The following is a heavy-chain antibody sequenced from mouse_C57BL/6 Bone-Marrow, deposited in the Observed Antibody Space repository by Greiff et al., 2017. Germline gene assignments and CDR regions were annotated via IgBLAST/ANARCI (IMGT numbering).Heavy chain of an antibody. CDR2: ISSGGSYT. CDR3: ARQAYDEYFDY. D-gene: IGHD2-3*01. V-gene: IGHV5-6*01. J-gene: IGHJ2*01. CDR1: GFTFSSYG. Sequence: EVQLVESGGDLVKPGGSLKLSCAASGFTFSSYGMSWVRQTPDKRLEWVATISSGGSYTYYPDSVKGRFTISRDNAKNTLYLQMSSLKSEETAMYYCARQAYDEYFDYWGQGTTLTVSS.